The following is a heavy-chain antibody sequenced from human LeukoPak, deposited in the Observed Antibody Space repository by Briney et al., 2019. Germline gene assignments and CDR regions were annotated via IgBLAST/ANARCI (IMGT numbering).Heavy chain of an antibody. Sequence: GESLKISCKGSGYIFASHWIGWVRQMPGKGLEWMGIIYPDDADTRYSPSFQGQVTISADKSISTAYLQWSSLKASDTAIYYCARMLYSSGWYAEGWGQGTLVTVSS. CDR2: IYPDDADT. J-gene: IGHJ4*02. V-gene: IGHV5-51*01. CDR1: GYIFASHW. D-gene: IGHD6-19*01. CDR3: ARMLYSSGWYAEG.